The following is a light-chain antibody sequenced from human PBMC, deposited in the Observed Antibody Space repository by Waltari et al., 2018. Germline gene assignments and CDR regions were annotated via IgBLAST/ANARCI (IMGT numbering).Light chain of an antibody. CDR1: QNVSKN. CDR3: QSYTKWILT. V-gene: IGKV3-15*01. J-gene: IGKJ1*01. Sequence: DREVTQSPATLSLSQGERATLSCRASQNVSKNLAWYKKKHGKAPRLLIYGASTRPTVIPDRFTGSGSRTDFTLTINSLQSEYFGVYYCQSYTKWILTFGRGTKVEI. CDR2: GAS.